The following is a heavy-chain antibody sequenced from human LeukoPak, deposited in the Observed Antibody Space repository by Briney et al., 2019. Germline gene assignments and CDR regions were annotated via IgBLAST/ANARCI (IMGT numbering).Heavy chain of an antibody. Sequence: ASVKVSFRSSGYAFTSYDINWVRQATGQGLEWMGWMNPNSGNTGYAQKSQGRVTMTRDTSISTAYMELSSLRFEDTAVYYCARVTGSIDYWGQGTLVTVSS. CDR2: MNPNSGNT. CDR3: ARVTGSIDY. V-gene: IGHV1-8*01. CDR1: GYAFTSYD. D-gene: IGHD1-26*01. J-gene: IGHJ4*02.